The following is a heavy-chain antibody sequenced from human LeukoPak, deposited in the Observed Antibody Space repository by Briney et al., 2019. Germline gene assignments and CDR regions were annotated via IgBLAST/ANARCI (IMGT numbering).Heavy chain of an antibody. CDR1: GFTFNDYY. V-gene: IGHV3-11*01. CDR2: TNIGGTNT. Sequence: GGSLRLSCAASGFTFNDYYMSWIRQAPGKGLEWLSYTNIGGTNTHYADSVKGRFTISRDNAKKSLYLEMNNLRAEDTAVYYCGTDGAGFDTWGQGVLVTVSS. CDR3: GTDGAGFDT. J-gene: IGHJ5*02.